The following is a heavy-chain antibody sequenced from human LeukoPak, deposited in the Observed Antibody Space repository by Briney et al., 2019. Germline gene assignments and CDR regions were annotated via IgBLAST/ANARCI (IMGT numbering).Heavy chain of an antibody. CDR2: ISYGGST. D-gene: IGHD3-22*01. J-gene: IGHJ5*02. CDR1: GGSISSNTYY. Sequence: PSETLSLTCSVFGGSISSNTYYWGWIRQPPGKGLEWIGSISYGGSTYYNPSLKSRVTISVDTSKNQFSLKLSSVTAADTAVYYCARQMIVVVITPNWFDPWGQGTLVTVSS. V-gene: IGHV4-39*01. CDR3: ARQMIVVVITPNWFDP.